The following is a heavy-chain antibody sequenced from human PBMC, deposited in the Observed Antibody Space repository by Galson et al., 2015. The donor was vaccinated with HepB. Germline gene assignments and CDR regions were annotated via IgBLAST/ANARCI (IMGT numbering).Heavy chain of an antibody. J-gene: IGHJ4*02. D-gene: IGHD4-17*01. CDR2: ISSSSSYI. CDR3: ARASTTTVTTPYGY. Sequence: SLRLSCAASGFTFSSYSMNWVRQAPGKGLEWVSSISSSSSYIYYADSVKGRFTISRDNAKNSLYLQMNSLRAEDTAVYYCARASTTTVTTPYGYWGQGTLVTVSS. CDR1: GFTFSSYS. V-gene: IGHV3-21*01.